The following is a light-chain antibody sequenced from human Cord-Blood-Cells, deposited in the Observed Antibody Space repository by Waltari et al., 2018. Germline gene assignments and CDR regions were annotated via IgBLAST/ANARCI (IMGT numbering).Light chain of an antibody. Sequence: LSPGERATLSCRASQSVSSSYLAWYQQKPGQAPRLLIYGASSRATGIPDRFSGSGSGTDFTLTISRLEPEDFAVYYCQQYGSSPLTFGGGTKVEIK. J-gene: IGKJ4*01. CDR3: QQYGSSPLT. CDR2: GAS. CDR1: QSVSSSY. V-gene: IGKV3-20*01.